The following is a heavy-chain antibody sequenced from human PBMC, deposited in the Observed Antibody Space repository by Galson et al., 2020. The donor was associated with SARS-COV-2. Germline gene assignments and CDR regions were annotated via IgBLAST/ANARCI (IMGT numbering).Heavy chain of an antibody. CDR2: ISYSGTT. CDR1: GGSISSSNYY. D-gene: IGHD3-10*01. CDR3: ARGEYLGWFDP. V-gene: IGHV4-39*07. J-gene: IGHJ5*02. Sequence: SETLSLTCAVSGGSISSSNYYWGWIRQPPGKGLEWIGSISYSGTTYYNPSLRSRVTILVDTSKSQFSLKLSSVTAADTAVYFCARGEYLGWFDPWGQGTLVTVSS.